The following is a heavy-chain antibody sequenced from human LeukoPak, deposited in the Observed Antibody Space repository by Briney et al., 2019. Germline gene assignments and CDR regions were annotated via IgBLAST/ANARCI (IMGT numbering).Heavy chain of an antibody. CDR1: GGSITNYF. Sequence: PSETLSLTCTVSGGSITNYFWSWIRQPAGKGLEWIGRIYTSGSTNYNPSLKSRVTISVDTSKNQFSLMLSSVTAADTAVYYCARESDFWSGSLDYWGQGTLVTVSS. CDR2: IYTSGST. CDR3: ARESDFWSGSLDY. J-gene: IGHJ4*02. D-gene: IGHD3-3*01. V-gene: IGHV4-4*07.